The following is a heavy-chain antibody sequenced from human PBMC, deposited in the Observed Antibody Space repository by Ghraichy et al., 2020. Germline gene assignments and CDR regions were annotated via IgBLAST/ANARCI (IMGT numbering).Heavy chain of an antibody. J-gene: IGHJ4*02. CDR2: IKPDGSEE. D-gene: IGHD6-6*01. CDR3: ARSTFSSADY. CDR1: EFTFSNYW. Sequence: GECMNISCAASEFTFSNYWMSWVRQAPGKGLEWVAHIKPDGSEEFYVDSVKGRFTTSRENAHNSLSLQMNSLRAEDSAVYYCARSTFSSADYWGQGTLVTVSS. V-gene: IGHV3-7*01.